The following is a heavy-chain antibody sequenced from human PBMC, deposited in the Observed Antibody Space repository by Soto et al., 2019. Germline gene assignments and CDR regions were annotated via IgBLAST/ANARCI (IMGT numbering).Heavy chain of an antibody. CDR1: GASVSSGTYY. CDR2: IYYSGIT. D-gene: IGHD6-19*01. CDR3: ARDPGVGAVADDYYYYGMDV. Sequence: SETLSLTCTVSGASVSSGTYYWSWIRQPPGKGLEWIGYIYYSGITLYNPSLKSRVTLSGDTSKNQFSLRLSSVTAADTAVYFCARDPGVGAVADDYYYYGMDVWGQGTTVTVSS. V-gene: IGHV4-61*01. J-gene: IGHJ6*02.